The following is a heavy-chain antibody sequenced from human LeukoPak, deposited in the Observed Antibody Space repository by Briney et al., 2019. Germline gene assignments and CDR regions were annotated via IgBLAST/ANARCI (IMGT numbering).Heavy chain of an antibody. CDR2: INHSGST. V-gene: IGHV4-34*01. J-gene: IGHJ5*02. CDR3: ARVTGERNRRIAAAGTGRWFDP. CDR1: GGTFSGYY. D-gene: IGHD6-13*01. Sequence: SETLSLTCAVYGGTFSGYYWSWIRQPPGKGLEWIGEINHSGSTNYNPSLKSRVTISVDTSKNQFSLKLSSVTAADTAVYYCARVTGERNRRIAAAGTGRWFDPWGQGTLVTVSS.